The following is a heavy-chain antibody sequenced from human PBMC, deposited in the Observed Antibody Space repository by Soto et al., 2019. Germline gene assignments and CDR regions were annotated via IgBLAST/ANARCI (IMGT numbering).Heavy chain of an antibody. J-gene: IGHJ4*02. V-gene: IGHV2-5*02. D-gene: IGHD6-19*01. Sequence: GSGPTLVNPTPTLTLTCTFSGFSLSSTRVAVGWIRQPPGKALEWLALIYWDDDKRYSPFLKSRLTITKDTSKNQVVLTMTNMDPVDTATYYCAHSVVAGLGYYFDYWGQGTLVTVSS. CDR1: GFSLSSTRVA. CDR2: IYWDDDK. CDR3: AHSVVAGLGYYFDY.